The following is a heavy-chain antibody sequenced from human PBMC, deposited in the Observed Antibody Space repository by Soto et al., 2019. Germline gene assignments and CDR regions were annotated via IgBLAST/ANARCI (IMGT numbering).Heavy chain of an antibody. CDR3: AKDHYYYYYGMDV. J-gene: IGHJ6*02. V-gene: IGHV3-30*18. CDR2: ISYDGSNK. CDR1: GFTFSSYG. Sequence: SLRVSFAACGFTFSSYGMHWVRQAPGKGLEWVAVISYDGSNKYYADSVKGRFTISRDNSKNTLYLQMNSLRAEDTAVYYCAKDHYYYYYGMDVWGQGTTVTVSS.